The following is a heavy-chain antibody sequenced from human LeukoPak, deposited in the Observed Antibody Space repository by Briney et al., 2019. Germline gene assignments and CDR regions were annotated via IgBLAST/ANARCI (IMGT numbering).Heavy chain of an antibody. V-gene: IGHV3-48*01. J-gene: IGHJ6*03. D-gene: IGHD7-27*01. CDR1: GFTFSSYS. Sequence: PGGSLRLSCAASGFTFSSYSMNWVRQAPGKGLEWVSYISSSSSTIYYADSVKGRFTISRDNAKNSLYLQMNSLRAEDTAVYYCARPGDHHYMDVWGKGTTVTVSS. CDR3: ARPGDHHYMDV. CDR2: ISSSSSTI.